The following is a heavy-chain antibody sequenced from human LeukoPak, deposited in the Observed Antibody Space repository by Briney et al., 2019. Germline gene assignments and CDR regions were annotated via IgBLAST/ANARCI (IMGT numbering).Heavy chain of an antibody. CDR1: GFTFSSYW. D-gene: IGHD4-17*01. Sequence: PGGSLRLSCAASGFTFSSYWMNWVRHAPGKGLVWVSRIKTDGSSISYADSVKGRFTISRDNAKNTLYLQINSLRVEDTAVYYCAREGHPTGFPAHLDYWGQGTLVTVSS. CDR3: AREGHPTGFPAHLDY. CDR2: IKTDGSSI. V-gene: IGHV3-74*01. J-gene: IGHJ4*02.